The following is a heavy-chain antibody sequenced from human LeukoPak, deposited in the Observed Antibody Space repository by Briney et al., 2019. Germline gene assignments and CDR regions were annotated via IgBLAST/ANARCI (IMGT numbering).Heavy chain of an antibody. CDR1: GGSIDNYY. CDR2: IYYSGST. D-gene: IGHD6-19*01. Sequence: SETLSLTCTVSGGSIDNYYWSWIRQPPGKGLEWIGYIYYSGSTNFNPPLKSRVTISVDTSKNQFSLRLTSVTAADTAVYYCAKLGPSAWYEAFDIWGQGTMVTVSS. J-gene: IGHJ3*02. CDR3: AKLGPSAWYEAFDI. V-gene: IGHV4-59*01.